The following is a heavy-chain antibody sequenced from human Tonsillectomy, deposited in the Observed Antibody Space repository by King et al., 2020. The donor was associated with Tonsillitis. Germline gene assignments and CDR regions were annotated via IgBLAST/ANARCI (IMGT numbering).Heavy chain of an antibody. D-gene: IGHD3-3*01. CDR1: GFTFSSYS. Sequence: VQLVEAGGGLVQPGGSLRLPCAASGFTFSSYSMNWVRQAPGKGLEGVLYITRSTNSLYYPGSGRGRFTIPRTNSKNSLYLQMNSLRAEGTAVYFCARGEQYFDFWSGYNYFDAWGQGTLVTVSS. J-gene: IGHJ4*02. V-gene: IGHV3-48*01. CDR3: ARGEQYFDFWSGYNYFDA. CDR2: ITRSTNSL.